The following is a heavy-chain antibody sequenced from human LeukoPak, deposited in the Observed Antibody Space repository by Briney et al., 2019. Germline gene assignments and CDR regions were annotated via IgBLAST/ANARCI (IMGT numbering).Heavy chain of an antibody. CDR1: GFTLSDHY. CDR3: AGGYYYGSGSDYFDY. J-gene: IGHJ4*02. D-gene: IGHD3-10*01. Sequence: GGSLRLSCAASGFTLSDHYVDWVRQAPGKGLEWVGRTRNKARSYTTEYAASVDGRFTISRDDSKNLLNLQMNSLKAEDTAVYYCAGGYYYGSGSDYFDYWGQGTLVTVSS. CDR2: TRNKARSYTT. V-gene: IGHV3-72*01.